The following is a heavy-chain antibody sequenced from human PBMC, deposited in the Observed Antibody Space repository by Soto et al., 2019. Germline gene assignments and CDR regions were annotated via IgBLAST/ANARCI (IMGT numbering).Heavy chain of an antibody. Sequence: QVQLVQSGAEVQKPGASVRVSCRPSGYSFTAYYIHWVRQAPGQGLEWMGVIDPRKDITSYAEKFQGRVSMIKDTSTRTVYMELTNLRSEDTAVCYCAMVDSWNGYAPFDYWGQGTLLTFSS. J-gene: IGHJ4*01. D-gene: IGHD1-1*01. CDR1: GYSFTAYY. CDR3: AMVDSWNGYAPFDY. V-gene: IGHV1-46*01. CDR2: IDPRKDIT.